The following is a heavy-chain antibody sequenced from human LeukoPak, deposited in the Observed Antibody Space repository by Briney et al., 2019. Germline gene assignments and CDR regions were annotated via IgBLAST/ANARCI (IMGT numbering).Heavy chain of an antibody. CDR1: GFTFSDHY. V-gene: IGHV3-11*04. D-gene: IGHD1-14*01. Sequence: GGSLRLSCAASGFTFSDHYMSWIRQAPGKGLEWVSYITSGGNTIYYADSVKGRFTISRDNAKNSLYLQMNSLRAEDTAGYYCAQSGRDWGQGTLVTVSS. CDR2: ITSGGNTI. CDR3: AQSGRD. J-gene: IGHJ4*02.